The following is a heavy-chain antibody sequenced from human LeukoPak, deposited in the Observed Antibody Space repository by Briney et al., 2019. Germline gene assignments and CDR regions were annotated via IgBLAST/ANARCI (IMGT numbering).Heavy chain of an antibody. CDR3: ARDMGYDSSGSFDY. Sequence: PGRSLRLSCAASGFTFSSYGMHWVRQAPGKGLEWVAVIWYDGSNKYYADSVKGRFTISRDNSKNTLYLRMNSLRAEDTAVYYCARDMGYDSSGSFDYWGQGTLVTVSS. V-gene: IGHV3-33*01. D-gene: IGHD3-22*01. J-gene: IGHJ4*02. CDR1: GFTFSSYG. CDR2: IWYDGSNK.